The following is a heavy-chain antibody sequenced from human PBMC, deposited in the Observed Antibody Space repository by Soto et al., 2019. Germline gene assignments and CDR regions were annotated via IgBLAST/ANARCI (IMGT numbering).Heavy chain of an antibody. CDR2: IYYTGST. Sequence: QVQLQESGPGLVKPSQTLSLTCTVSGGSISSGDYFWSQVRQPPGKGLEWIGSIYYTGSTYYNPGLKIRVTISVETTKNQFSRKRSSGTLGDRTAYHGLTELGRQGVVFCWFDPWGQGTLVTVSS. CDR3: LTELGRQGVVFCWFDP. V-gene: IGHV4-30-4*01. J-gene: IGHJ5*02. D-gene: IGHD3-9*01. CDR1: GGSISSGDYF.